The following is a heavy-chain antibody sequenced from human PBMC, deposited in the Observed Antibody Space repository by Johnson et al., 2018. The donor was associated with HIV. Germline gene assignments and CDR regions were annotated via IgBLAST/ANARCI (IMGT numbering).Heavy chain of an antibody. Sequence: VQLVESGGGLVQPGRSLRLSCAASGFTFDDYAMHWVRQAPGKGLEWVSGISWNSGSIGYADSVKGRFTISRDNAKNSLYPQMNSLRAEDTALYYCAKDHPISVWGQGTMVTVSS. J-gene: IGHJ3*01. CDR1: GFTFDDYA. V-gene: IGHV3-9*01. CDR3: AKDHPISV. CDR2: ISWNSGSI.